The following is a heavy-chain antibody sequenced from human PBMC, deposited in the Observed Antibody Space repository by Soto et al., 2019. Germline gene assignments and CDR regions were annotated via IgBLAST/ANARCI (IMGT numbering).Heavy chain of an antibody. CDR2: IYYSGST. Sequence: PSETLSLTCTVSGGSISSYYWSWIRQPPGKGLEWIGYIYYSGSTNYNPSLKSRVTISVDTSKNQFSLKLSSVTAADTAVYYCARARVAAAGTRYYYYYGMDVWGQGTTVTVSS. CDR1: GGSISSYY. J-gene: IGHJ6*02. CDR3: ARARVAAAGTRYYYYYGMDV. D-gene: IGHD6-13*01. V-gene: IGHV4-59*01.